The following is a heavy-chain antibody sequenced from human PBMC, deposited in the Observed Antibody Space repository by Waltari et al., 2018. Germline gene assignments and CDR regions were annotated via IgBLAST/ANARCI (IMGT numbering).Heavy chain of an antibody. J-gene: IGHJ3*02. Sequence: EVQLVESGGGLVQPGGSLRHSCAASGFTFSSYWMHWVRQAPGKGLVWVSRSNIDGTTSGYADSVRGRFTISRDNAKDTLFLQMNSLRAEDTAVYYCAELSSSAFDIWGQGTMVTVSS. D-gene: IGHD3-16*02. CDR3: AELSSSAFDI. V-gene: IGHV3-74*01. CDR1: GFTFSSYW. CDR2: SNIDGTTS.